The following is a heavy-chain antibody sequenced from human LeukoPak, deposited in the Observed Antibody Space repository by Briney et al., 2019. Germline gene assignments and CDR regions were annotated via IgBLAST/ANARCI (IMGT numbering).Heavy chain of an antibody. CDR2: VRSKAYGGTT. Sequence: GGSLRLSCTASGFTFGDYAMSWVRQAPGKGLEWVGFVRSKAYGGTTEYAASVKGRFTISRDDSKSIAYLQMNSLKTEDTAVYYCTRGVRSSTSWYYYYGMDVWGQGTTVTVSS. D-gene: IGHD2-2*01. CDR1: GFTFGDYA. J-gene: IGHJ6*02. CDR3: TRGVRSSTSWYYYYGMDV. V-gene: IGHV3-49*04.